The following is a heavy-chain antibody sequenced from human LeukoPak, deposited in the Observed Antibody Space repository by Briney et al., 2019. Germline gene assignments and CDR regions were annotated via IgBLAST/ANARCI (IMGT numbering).Heavy chain of an antibody. CDR2: INPNSGRT. CDR1: GYTFTGYY. Sequence: GASVKVSCKASGYTFTGYYMHWVRQAPGQGLEWMGWINPNSGRTNYAQKFQGRVTMTRDTSISTAYMELSRLRSDDTAVYYCARDFDYSNYVFWFDPWGQGTLVTVSS. D-gene: IGHD4-11*01. CDR3: ARDFDYSNYVFWFDP. J-gene: IGHJ5*02. V-gene: IGHV1-2*02.